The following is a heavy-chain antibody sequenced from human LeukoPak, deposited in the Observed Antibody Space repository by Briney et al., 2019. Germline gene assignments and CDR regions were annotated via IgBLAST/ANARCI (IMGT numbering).Heavy chain of an antibody. D-gene: IGHD3-9*01. V-gene: IGHV3-7*03. J-gene: IGHJ4*02. Sequence: GGSLRLSCVASGFTFSNYWMTWFRQTPGKGLEWVGNINQDGSEKYYLDSVRGRFTISRDNAKNSLYLQMNSLRAEDTAVYYCAKEDLTGYYYWGQGTLVTVSS. CDR1: GFTFSNYW. CDR2: INQDGSEK. CDR3: AKEDLTGYYY.